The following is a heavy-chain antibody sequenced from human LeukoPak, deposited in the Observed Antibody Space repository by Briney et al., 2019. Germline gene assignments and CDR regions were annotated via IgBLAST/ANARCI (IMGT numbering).Heavy chain of an antibody. CDR2: IKQDGSEK. CDR3: ATSRTLDH. J-gene: IGHJ4*02. CDR1: GFTFSSYW. Sequence: GGSLRLSCAAPGFTFSSYWMNWVRQAPGKGLEWVANIKQDGSEKHYVDSVKGRFTISRDNAKSSLYLQMNSLRVEDTAVYYCATSRTLDHWGQGTLVTVSS. V-gene: IGHV3-7*05.